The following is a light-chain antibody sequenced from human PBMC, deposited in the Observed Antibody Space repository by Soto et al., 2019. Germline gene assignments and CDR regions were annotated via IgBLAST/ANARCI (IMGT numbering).Light chain of an antibody. CDR2: GAS. V-gene: IGKV3-20*01. Sequence: EIVLTQSPGTLSLSPGERATLSCRASQSVSSSYLAWYQQKPGQAPRLLIYGASIRATGIPDRFSGSGSGTDFTLTISRLEPEDFAVYYCQQYGSLTGTFGQGTKVEIK. CDR1: QSVSSSY. CDR3: QQYGSLTGT. J-gene: IGKJ1*01.